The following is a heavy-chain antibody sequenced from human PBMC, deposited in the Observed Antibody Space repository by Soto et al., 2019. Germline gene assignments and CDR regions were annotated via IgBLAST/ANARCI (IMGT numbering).Heavy chain of an antibody. Sequence: ASVKVSCKASGYTFTGYYVHWVRQAPGQGLEWMGWINPNSGGTNYAQKLQGWVTMTRDTSISTAYMELNRLRSDDTAVYYCARERPDSNSYDYWGQGTLVTVSS. CDR1: GYTFTGYY. V-gene: IGHV1-2*04. CDR3: ARERPDSNSYDY. D-gene: IGHD6-6*01. J-gene: IGHJ4*02. CDR2: INPNSGGT.